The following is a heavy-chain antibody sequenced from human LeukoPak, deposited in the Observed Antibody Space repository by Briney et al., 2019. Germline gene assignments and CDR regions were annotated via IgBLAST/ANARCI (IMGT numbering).Heavy chain of an antibody. D-gene: IGHD4-17*01. CDR3: AKTQDYGDGHDAFDI. CDR1: GLTFSSFA. J-gene: IGHJ3*02. V-gene: IGHV3-64*04. Sequence: GGSLRLSCAASGLTFSSFAMHWVRQAPGKGLEYLSAIYSDGSRTYYADSVKGRFTISRDNSKNTLYLQMNSLRAGDTAVYYCAKTQDYGDGHDAFDIWGQGTMVTVSS. CDR2: IYSDGSRT.